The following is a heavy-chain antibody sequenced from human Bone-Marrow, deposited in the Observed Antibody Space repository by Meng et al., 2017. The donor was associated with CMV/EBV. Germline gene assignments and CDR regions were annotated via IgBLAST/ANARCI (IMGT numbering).Heavy chain of an antibody. J-gene: IGHJ3*02. V-gene: IGHV3-21*04. D-gene: IGHD3-10*01. CDR3: ARVFRGVGGYVAFDI. CDR2: ISSSSSYV. Sequence: GESLKISCAASGFTFSSYSMNWVRQAPGKGLEWVSSISSSSSYVYYADSVKGRFTISRDNSKNTLYLQMNSMRAEDTAEYYSARVFRGVGGYVAFDIWGQGTMVTVSS. CDR1: GFTFSSYS.